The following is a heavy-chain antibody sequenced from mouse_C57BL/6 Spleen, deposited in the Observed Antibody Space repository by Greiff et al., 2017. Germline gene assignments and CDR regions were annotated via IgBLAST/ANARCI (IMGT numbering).Heavy chain of an antibody. J-gene: IGHJ3*01. D-gene: IGHD2-4*01. CDR1: GYTFTSYW. Sequence: QVQLQQPGAELVKPGASVKVSCKASGYTFTSYWMHWVKQRPGQGIEWIGRIHPSDSDTNYNQKFKGKATLTVDKSSSKAYMQLISLTSEDSAVYYCAITDFDGGRGAWFAYLVQGTLVTVSA. CDR3: AITDFDGGRGAWFAY. V-gene: IGHV1-74*01. CDR2: IHPSDSDT.